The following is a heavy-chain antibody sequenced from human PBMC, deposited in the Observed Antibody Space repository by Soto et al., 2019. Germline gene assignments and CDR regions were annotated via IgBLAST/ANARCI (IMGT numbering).Heavy chain of an antibody. V-gene: IGHV3-64*01. CDR2: ISSNGGST. Sequence: GGSLRLSCAASGFTFSSYAMHWVRQAPGKGLEYVSAISSNGGSTYYANSVKGRFTISRDNSKNTLFLQMGSLRAEDMAVYYCAREGVSRAVAGLVFDYWGQGTLVTVSS. CDR1: GFTFSSYA. J-gene: IGHJ4*02. CDR3: AREGVSRAVAGLVFDY. D-gene: IGHD6-19*01.